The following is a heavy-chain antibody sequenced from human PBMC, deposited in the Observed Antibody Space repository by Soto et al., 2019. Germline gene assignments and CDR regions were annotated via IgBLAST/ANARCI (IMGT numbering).Heavy chain of an antibody. CDR3: ARNVIRSQLALHFDY. Sequence: SETLSLTCTVSGGSISSGGYYWSWIRHHPGKGLEWIGYIYYSGSTYYNPPLKSRVTISVDTSKNQFSLKLSSVTAADTAVYYCARNVIRSQLALHFDYWGQGTLVTVSS. CDR2: IYYSGST. V-gene: IGHV4-31*03. J-gene: IGHJ4*02. D-gene: IGHD6-6*01. CDR1: GGSISSGGYY.